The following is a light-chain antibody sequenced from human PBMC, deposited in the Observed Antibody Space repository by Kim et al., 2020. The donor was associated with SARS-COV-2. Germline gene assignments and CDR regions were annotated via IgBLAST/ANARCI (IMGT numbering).Light chain of an antibody. CDR3: LQLNSYPYT. Sequence: DIQLTHSPSFLSASVGDSVTITCRASQGISTFLAWYQQIPGKAPKLLIYGASTLQGGVPSRFSGSGSGTEFTLTISSLQPEDFATYYCLQLNSYPYTFGQGTKLEI. V-gene: IGKV1-9*01. CDR2: GAS. CDR1: QGISTF. J-gene: IGKJ2*01.